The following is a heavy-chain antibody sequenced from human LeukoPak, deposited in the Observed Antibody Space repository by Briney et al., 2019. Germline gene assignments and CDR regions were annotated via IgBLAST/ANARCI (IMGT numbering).Heavy chain of an antibody. CDR1: GGSISSSSYY. V-gene: IGHV4-39*01. Sequence: PSETLSLTCTVSGGSISSSSYYWGWIRQPPGKGLEWIGSIYYSGSTYYNPSLKSRVTTSVDTSTDQFSLRLSSATAADTAIYYCARQSGDQSSAWYFDAWGQGTLVTVSS. J-gene: IGHJ4*02. CDR3: ARQSGDQSSAWYFDA. CDR2: IYYSGST. D-gene: IGHD6-19*01.